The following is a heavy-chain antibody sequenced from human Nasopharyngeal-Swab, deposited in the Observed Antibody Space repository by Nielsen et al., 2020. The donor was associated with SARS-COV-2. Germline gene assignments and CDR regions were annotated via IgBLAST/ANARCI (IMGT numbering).Heavy chain of an antibody. CDR3: ARDQGGLVPAAMMRYYYYYMDV. V-gene: IGHV1-69*06. D-gene: IGHD2-2*01. Sequence: SVKVSCKASGGTFSSYAISWVRQAPGQGLEWMGGIIPIFGTANYAQKFQGRVTITADKSTSIAYMELSSLRSEDTAVYYCARDQGGLVPAAMMRYYYYYMDVWGKGTTVTVSS. CDR1: GGTFSSYA. J-gene: IGHJ6*03. CDR2: IIPIFGTA.